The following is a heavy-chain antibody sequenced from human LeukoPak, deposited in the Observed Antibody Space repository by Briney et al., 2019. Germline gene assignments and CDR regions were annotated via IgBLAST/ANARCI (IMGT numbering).Heavy chain of an antibody. V-gene: IGHV4-39*02. J-gene: IGHJ1*01. D-gene: IGHD3-22*01. CDR3: ARRRYYDSTGYLD. CDR1: SGSISSSSYY. Sequence: SETLSLTCTISSGSISSSSYYWGWIRQPPGKGLEWIADIYYSGSTYYNPSLKSRVSISIDTSNNHFSLRLSSVTAADTALYYCARRRYYDSTGYLDWGQGTLVTVSS. CDR2: IYYSGST.